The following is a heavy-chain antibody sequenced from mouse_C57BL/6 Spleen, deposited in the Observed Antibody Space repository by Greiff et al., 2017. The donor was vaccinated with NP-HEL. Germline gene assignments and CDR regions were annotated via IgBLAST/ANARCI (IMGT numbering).Heavy chain of an antibody. D-gene: IGHD1-1*01. CDR1: GYTFTDYY. J-gene: IGHJ2*01. CDR3: ARSGGSSYDY. CDR2: IYPGSGNT. V-gene: IGHV1-76*01. Sequence: VQLQQSGAELVRPGASVKLSCKASGYTFTDYYINWVKQRPGQGLEWIARIYPGSGNTYYNEKFKGKATLTAEKSSSTAYLQLSSLTSEDSAVYFCARSGGSSYDYWGQGTTLTVSS.